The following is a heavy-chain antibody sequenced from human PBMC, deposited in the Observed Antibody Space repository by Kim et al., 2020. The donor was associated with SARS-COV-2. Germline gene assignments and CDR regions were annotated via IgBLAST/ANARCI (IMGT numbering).Heavy chain of an antibody. CDR2: IKSKTDGGKT. CDR1: GFTFSNAR. CDR3: TTDGGSSGYLTMGY. D-gene: IGHD3-22*01. Sequence: GGYLRLSCAASGFTFSNARMSWVRQAPGKGLEWVGRIKSKTDGGKTDYAAPVKGRFTMSRDDSKDTVFLQMNSLKTEDTAVYYCTTDGGSSGYLTMGYWGRGVLVTVSS. V-gene: IGHV3-15*01. J-gene: IGHJ4*02.